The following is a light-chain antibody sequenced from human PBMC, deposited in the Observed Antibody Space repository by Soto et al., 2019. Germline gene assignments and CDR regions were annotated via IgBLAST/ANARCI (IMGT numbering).Light chain of an antibody. Sequence: LVLTHTPANRSLSPMVRDILSGGASQSIGSELGWYQQKPGQAPRLVIFDASNRATGIPARFSGSGSGTEFTLTLSSLDPEDFALYYCQQRRNWPLTFGQGTRLEI. V-gene: IGKV3-11*01. J-gene: IGKJ5*01. CDR3: QQRRNWPLT. CDR1: QSIGSE. CDR2: DAS.